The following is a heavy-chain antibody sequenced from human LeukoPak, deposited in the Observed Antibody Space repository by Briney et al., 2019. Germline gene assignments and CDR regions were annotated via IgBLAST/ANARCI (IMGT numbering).Heavy chain of an antibody. D-gene: IGHD3-3*01. J-gene: IGHJ6*02. Sequence: GASVKVSCKASGYTFTGYYMHWVRQAPGQGLEWMGWINPNSGGTNYAQKFQGRVTMTRDTSISTAYMELSRLRSDDTAVYYCARGQITIFGVVIIKGIRYGMDVWGQGTTVTVSS. CDR2: INPNSGGT. CDR1: GYTFTGYY. V-gene: IGHV1-2*02. CDR3: ARGQITIFGVVIIKGIRYGMDV.